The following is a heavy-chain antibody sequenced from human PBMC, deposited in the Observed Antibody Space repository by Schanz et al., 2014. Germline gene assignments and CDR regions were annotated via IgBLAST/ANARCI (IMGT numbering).Heavy chain of an antibody. V-gene: IGHV3-30*19. Sequence: QVQLVESGGGVVQPGGSLRLSCAASGFSFSGSGMHWVRQAPGEGLEWVALISHAGSSNYYADSVKGRFTISRDNSKNTLDLQMSSLRADDTAVYYCVKEGTVVSGSPRDYWGQGALVTVSS. D-gene: IGHD3-10*01. CDR2: ISHAGSSN. CDR1: GFSFSGSG. J-gene: IGHJ4*02. CDR3: VKEGTVVSGSPRDY.